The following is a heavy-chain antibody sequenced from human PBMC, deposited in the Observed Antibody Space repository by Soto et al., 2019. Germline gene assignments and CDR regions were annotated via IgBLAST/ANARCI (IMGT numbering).Heavy chain of an antibody. CDR3: AKGGYYSLFDI. Sequence: EMQLLESGGGLVQPGGSLRLSCVASGFPFSSYAMSWVRQTPGKGLEWVSGISGSGGRTHYAVSVKGRFTNSRDHSHNSMSLQMHILRVGDTAGYFCAKGGYYSLFDIWGQGTMVTVSA. J-gene: IGHJ3*02. CDR1: GFPFSSYA. D-gene: IGHD3-16*01. V-gene: IGHV3-23*01. CDR2: ISGSGGRT.